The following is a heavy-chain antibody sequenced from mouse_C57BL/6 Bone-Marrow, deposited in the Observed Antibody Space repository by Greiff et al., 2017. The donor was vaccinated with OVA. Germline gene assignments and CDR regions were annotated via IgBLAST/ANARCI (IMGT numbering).Heavy chain of an antibody. CDR3: ARLELGKAY. J-gene: IGHJ3*01. CDR1: GYTFTSYW. V-gene: IGHV1-61*01. CDR2: IYPSDSET. D-gene: IGHD4-1*01. Sequence: VQLQQPGAELVRPGSSVKLSCKASGYTFTSYWMDWVKQRPGQGLEWIGNIYPSDSETHYNQKFKDKATLTVDKSSSTAYMQLSSVTSEDSAVYYCARLELGKAYWGQGTLVTVSA.